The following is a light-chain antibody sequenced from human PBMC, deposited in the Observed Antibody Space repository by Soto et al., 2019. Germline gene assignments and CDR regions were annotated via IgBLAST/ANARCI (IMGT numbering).Light chain of an antibody. CDR2: RNN. J-gene: IGLJ3*02. Sequence: QSVLTQPPSASGTPGQRFTTPCSGGSSNIGSNFVYWYQQFPGTAPKLLTYRNNQRPSGVPDRFSGSKSGTSASLAISGLPSEDEADYYCAAWDDSLSGWVFGGGTKLTVL. CDR3: AAWDDSLSGWV. CDR1: SSNIGSNF. V-gene: IGLV1-47*01.